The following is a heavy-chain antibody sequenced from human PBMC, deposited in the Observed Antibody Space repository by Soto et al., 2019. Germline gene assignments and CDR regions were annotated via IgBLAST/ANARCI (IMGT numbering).Heavy chain of an antibody. CDR3: ARGRGSSRSQKGSRFDY. V-gene: IGHV4-34*01. CDR2: INHSGST. CDR1: GGSFSGYY. D-gene: IGHD6-13*01. Sequence: SETLSLTCAVYGGSFSGYYWSWIRQPPGKGLEWIGEINHSGSTNYNPSLKSRVTISVDTSKNQFSLKLSSVTAADTAVYYCARGRGSSRSQKGSRFDYWGQGTLVTVSS. J-gene: IGHJ4*02.